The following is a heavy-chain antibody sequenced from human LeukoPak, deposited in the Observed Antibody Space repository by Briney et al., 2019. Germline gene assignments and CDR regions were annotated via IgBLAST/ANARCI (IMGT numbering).Heavy chain of an antibody. CDR3: ARDREAYSNPMTDGAFDI. D-gene: IGHD4-11*01. Sequence: PGGSLRLSCAASAFTFSSYAMYWVRQAPGRGLEWVAVISYDGSSKYSADSVKGRFTISRDNSKSTLFLQMNSLRADDTAVYYCARDREAYSNPMTDGAFDIWGRGTMVTVSS. J-gene: IGHJ3*02. CDR2: ISYDGSSK. CDR1: AFTFSSYA. V-gene: IGHV3-30*04.